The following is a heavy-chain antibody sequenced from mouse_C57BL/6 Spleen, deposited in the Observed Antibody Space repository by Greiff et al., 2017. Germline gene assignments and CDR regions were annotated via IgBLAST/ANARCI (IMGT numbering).Heavy chain of an antibody. V-gene: IGHV1-82*01. J-gene: IGHJ2*01. CDR3: ARGGGSGYALGY. CDR1: GYAFSSSW. Sequence: QVQLQQSGPELVKPGASVKISCKASGYAFSSSWMNWVKQRPGKGLEWIGRIYPGDGDTNYNGKFKGKATLTADKSSSTAYMQLSSLTSEDSAVYFCARGGGSGYALGYWGQGTTLTVSS. CDR2: IYPGDGDT. D-gene: IGHD3-2*02.